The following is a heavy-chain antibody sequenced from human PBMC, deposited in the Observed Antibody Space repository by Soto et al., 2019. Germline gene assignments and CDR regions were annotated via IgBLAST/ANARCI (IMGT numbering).Heavy chain of an antibody. CDR2: ISAYNGNT. V-gene: IGHV1-18*04. Sequence: QVQLVQSGAEVKKPGASVKVSCKASGYTFTSYGISWVRQAPGQGLEWMGWISAYNGNTNYAQKLQGRVTMTKDTATSTAYMELRSLRSDDTAVYYCATDSSGYYHYYYDGMDVWGQGTTVTVSS. J-gene: IGHJ6*02. D-gene: IGHD3-22*01. CDR1: GYTFTSYG. CDR3: ATDSSGYYHYYYDGMDV.